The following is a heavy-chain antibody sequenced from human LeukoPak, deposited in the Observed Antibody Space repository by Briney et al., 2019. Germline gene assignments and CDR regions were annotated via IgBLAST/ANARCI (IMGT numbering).Heavy chain of an antibody. V-gene: IGHV3-23*01. CDR3: ARIGSAAFTDY. D-gene: IGHD3-3*02. Sequence: PGGSLRLSCAASGFTFSTYALNWVRQAPGKGLEWVSAISDSGGAIFYADSVKGRFTMSRDNSKSSLFLQMNSLRVEDTAVYYCARIGSAAFTDYWGQGALVTVSS. J-gene: IGHJ4*02. CDR1: GFTFSTYA. CDR2: ISDSGGAI.